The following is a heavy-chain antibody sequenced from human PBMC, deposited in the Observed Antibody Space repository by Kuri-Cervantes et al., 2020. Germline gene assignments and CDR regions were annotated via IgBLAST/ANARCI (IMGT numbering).Heavy chain of an antibody. D-gene: IGHD3-10*01. CDR1: GFTFSSYG. Sequence: GESLKISCAASGFTFSSYGMHWVHQAPGKGLEWVAVISYDGSNKYYAGSVKGRFTISRDNSKNTLYLQMNSLRAEDTAVYYCANTYYYGSGTSFDYWGQGTLVTVSS. CDR2: ISYDGSNK. CDR3: ANTYYYGSGTSFDY. V-gene: IGHV3-30*18. J-gene: IGHJ4*02.